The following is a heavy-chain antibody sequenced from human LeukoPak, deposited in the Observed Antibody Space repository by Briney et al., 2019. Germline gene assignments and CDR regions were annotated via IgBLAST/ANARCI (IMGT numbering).Heavy chain of an antibody. J-gene: IGHJ4*02. CDR3: AKRAVVVAAKFGNYFDY. Sequence: GRSLRLSCAASGFTFSSYGMHWVRQAPGKGLEWVAVISYDGSNKYYADSVKGRFTISRENSKNTLYLQMNSLRAEDTAVYYCAKRAVVVAAKFGNYFDYWGQGTLVTVSS. CDR2: ISYDGSNK. V-gene: IGHV3-30*18. D-gene: IGHD2-15*01. CDR1: GFTFSSYG.